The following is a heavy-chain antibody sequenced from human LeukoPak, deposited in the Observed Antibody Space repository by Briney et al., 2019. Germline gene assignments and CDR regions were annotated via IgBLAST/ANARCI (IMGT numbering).Heavy chain of an antibody. CDR3: ARGENNYGYYYFDY. D-gene: IGHD5-18*01. J-gene: IGHJ4*02. Sequence: GSLRLSCAAYGFTFSSYAMSWVRQAPGKGLEWVSAISGSGGSTYYADSVKGRFTISRDNSKNTLYLQMNSLRAEDTAVYYCARGENNYGYYYFDYWGQGTLVTVSS. V-gene: IGHV3-23*01. CDR2: ISGSGGST. CDR1: GFTFSSYA.